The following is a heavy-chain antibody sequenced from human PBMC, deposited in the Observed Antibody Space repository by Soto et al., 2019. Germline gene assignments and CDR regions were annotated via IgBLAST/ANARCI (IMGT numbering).Heavy chain of an antibody. CDR1: GYTFSNYG. Sequence: ASVKVSCKTSGYTFSNYGITWVRQATGQPLEWLGWISLYSDGTNYAQKFQGRVSMTTDTSTTTAYMELRSLRSDDTAVYYCARVVPGAEAWFGPWGQGTLVTSPQ. V-gene: IGHV1-18*01. CDR3: ARVVPGAEAWFGP. J-gene: IGHJ5*02. CDR2: ISLYSDGT. D-gene: IGHD2-2*01.